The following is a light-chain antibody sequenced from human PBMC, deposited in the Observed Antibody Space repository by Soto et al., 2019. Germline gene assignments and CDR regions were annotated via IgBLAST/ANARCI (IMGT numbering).Light chain of an antibody. CDR2: GAS. CDR1: QSISNN. V-gene: IGKV3-15*01. CDR3: QQYNNWWT. Sequence: EIVMTQSPATLSVSPGERATRSCRASQSISNNLAWYHQRPGQAPRLLIYGASTRATGIPARFSGSGSGTEFTLTISSLQYEDFAVYYCQQYNNWWTFGQGTRVEIK. J-gene: IGKJ1*01.